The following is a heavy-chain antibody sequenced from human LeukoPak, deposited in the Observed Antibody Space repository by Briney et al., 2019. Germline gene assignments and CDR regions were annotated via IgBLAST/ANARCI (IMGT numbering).Heavy chain of an antibody. J-gene: IGHJ6*02. V-gene: IGHV3-30*02. CDR3: AREASTEIIGGMDV. Sequence: GGSLRLSCAASGFSFSNDGIHWVRQAPGKGLEWVAFIQSNGNPKYYADSVRGRFTISRDNSKKTCYLQMDSLRVEDTAVYYCAREASTEIIGGMDVRGQGTTVTVTS. CDR2: IQSNGNPK. CDR1: GFSFSNDG. D-gene: IGHD2-8*02.